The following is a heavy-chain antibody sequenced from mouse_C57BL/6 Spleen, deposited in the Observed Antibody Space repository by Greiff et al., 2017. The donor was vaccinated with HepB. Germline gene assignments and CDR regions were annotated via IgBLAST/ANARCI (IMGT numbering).Heavy chain of an antibody. D-gene: IGHD1-1*01. CDR1: GYTFTSYT. J-gene: IGHJ2*01. V-gene: IGHV1-4*01. Sequence: VQLQQSGAELARPGASVKMSCKASGYTFTSYTMHWVKQRPGQGLEWIGYINPSSGYTKYNQKFKDKATLTADKSSSTAYMQLSSLTSEDSAVYYCARHYGSSYPFDYWGQGTTLTVSS. CDR3: ARHYGSSYPFDY. CDR2: INPSSGYT.